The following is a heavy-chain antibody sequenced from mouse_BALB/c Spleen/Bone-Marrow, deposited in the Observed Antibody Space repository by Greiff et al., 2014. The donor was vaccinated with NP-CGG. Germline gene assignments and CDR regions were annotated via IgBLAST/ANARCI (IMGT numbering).Heavy chain of an antibody. D-gene: IGHD1-1*01. V-gene: IGHV1S126*01. CDR2: IYPSDSYT. CDR1: AYTFTSHW. CDR3: TTSYGSSYEYYFDD. J-gene: IGHJ2*02. Sequence: QVQLQQSGPELLRPGAAVKMSCKTSAYTFTSHWTNWVQQRLAQGLEWIGNIYPSDSYTNYNQKFKDKATLTVDKSSSTAYMQLSSPTSEDSAVYYCTTSYGSSYEYYFDDWGQGASQTVAA.